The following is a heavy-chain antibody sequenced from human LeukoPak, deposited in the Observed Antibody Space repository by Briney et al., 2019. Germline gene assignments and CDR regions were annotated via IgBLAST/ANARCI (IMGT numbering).Heavy chain of an antibody. CDR2: ISSSGSTI. CDR1: GFTLSSYE. D-gene: IGHD3-10*01. CDR3: ATGSGSPYFDESFDI. J-gene: IGHJ3*02. Sequence: GGSRRLSCAASGFTLSSYEMNWVRQAPGKGLEWVSYISSSGSTIYHADSVKGRFTISGDNAKNSLYLQMSSLRAEDTAVYYCATGSGSPYFDESFDIWGQGTMVTVSS. V-gene: IGHV3-48*03.